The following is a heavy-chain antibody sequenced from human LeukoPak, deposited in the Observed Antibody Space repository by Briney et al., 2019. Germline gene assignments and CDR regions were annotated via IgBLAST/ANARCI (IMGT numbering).Heavy chain of an antibody. D-gene: IGHD3-10*01. CDR3: AREWYYGSGNYYYSYYLDV. V-gene: IGHV1-69*05. Sequence: SVKVSCKASGGTFNSYAISGVGQAAGQGGEGMGGIIPIFGTANYEQKFQGRVTITTDESTSTAYLELSSLRSEDTAVYYCAREWYYGSGNYYYSYYLDVWGKGTTVTVSS. J-gene: IGHJ6*03. CDR1: GGTFNSYA. CDR2: IIPIFGTA.